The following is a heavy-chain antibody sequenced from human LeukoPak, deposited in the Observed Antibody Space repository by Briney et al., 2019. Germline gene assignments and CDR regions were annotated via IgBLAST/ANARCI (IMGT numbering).Heavy chain of an antibody. Sequence: SETLSLTCTVSGGSIRSYYWSWIRQPPGKGLEWIGYIFYSGTTNYNPSLKSRITLSVDTSENQFYLRLTSVTAADTAMYYCARVDSNYVLDYWGQGTLVTVSS. D-gene: IGHD4-11*01. CDR3: ARVDSNYVLDY. CDR1: GGSIRSYY. J-gene: IGHJ4*02. V-gene: IGHV4-59*01. CDR2: IFYSGTT.